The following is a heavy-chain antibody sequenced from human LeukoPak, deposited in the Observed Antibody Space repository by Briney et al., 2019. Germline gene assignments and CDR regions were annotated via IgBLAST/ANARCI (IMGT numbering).Heavy chain of an antibody. Sequence: SETLSLTCTVSGGSISSYYWSWIRQPPGKGLEWIGEINHSGSTNYNPSLKSRVTISVDTSKNQFSLKLSSVTAADTAVYYCRCLGAVAAFDIWGQGTMVTVSS. J-gene: IGHJ3*02. CDR3: RCLGAVAAFDI. D-gene: IGHD6-19*01. CDR1: GGSISSYY. V-gene: IGHV4-34*01. CDR2: INHSGST.